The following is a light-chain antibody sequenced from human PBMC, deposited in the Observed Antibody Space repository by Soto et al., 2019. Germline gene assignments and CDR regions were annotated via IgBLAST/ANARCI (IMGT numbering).Light chain of an antibody. Sequence: ILMAPSPATLSVSPGERATLSCRASQSVSKNLAWYQQKPGQAPRLLIYDASTRATGIPARFSGSGSGTEFTLTISGLQSEDFADYYCHQYNNWPPWTFGQGTKLEIK. V-gene: IGKV3-15*01. J-gene: IGKJ1*01. CDR2: DAS. CDR3: HQYNNWPPWT. CDR1: QSVSKN.